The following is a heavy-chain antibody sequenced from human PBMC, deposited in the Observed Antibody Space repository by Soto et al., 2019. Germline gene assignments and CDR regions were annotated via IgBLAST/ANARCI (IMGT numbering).Heavy chain of an antibody. Sequence: PSETLSLTCSVSGGSISSGPYSWGWIRQPPGEGLEWIGYIYYSGSTNYNPSLKSRVTISVDTSKNQFSLKLSSVTAADTAVYYCARGSGDIDYWGQGTLVTVSS. D-gene: IGHD3-10*01. CDR1: GGSISSGPYS. CDR2: IYYSGST. V-gene: IGHV4-61*01. J-gene: IGHJ4*02. CDR3: ARGSGDIDY.